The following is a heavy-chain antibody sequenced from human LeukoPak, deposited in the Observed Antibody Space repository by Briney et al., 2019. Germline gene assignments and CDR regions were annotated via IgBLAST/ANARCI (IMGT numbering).Heavy chain of an antibody. CDR2: ISGSGGST. Sequence: GSLRLSCAASGFTFSSYAMSWVRQAPGKGLEWVSAISGSGGSTYYADSVKGRFTISRDNSKNTLYLQMNSLRAEDTAVYYCAKDRSTMIVVVWNAFDIWGQGTMVTVSS. V-gene: IGHV3-23*01. J-gene: IGHJ3*02. CDR1: GFTFSSYA. D-gene: IGHD3-22*01. CDR3: AKDRSTMIVVVWNAFDI.